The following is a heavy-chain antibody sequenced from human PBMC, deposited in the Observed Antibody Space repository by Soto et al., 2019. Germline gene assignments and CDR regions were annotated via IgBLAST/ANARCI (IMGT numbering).Heavy chain of an antibody. CDR2: ISGSGGST. Sequence: GGSLRLSCAASGFTFSSYAMSWVRQAPGKGLEWVSAISGSGGSTYYADSVKGRFTISRDNSKNTLYLQMNSLRAEDTAVYYCAKEGYCSGGSCYSPYYYYGMDVWGQGTTVTV. CDR1: GFTFSSYA. D-gene: IGHD2-15*01. CDR3: AKEGYCSGGSCYSPYYYYGMDV. V-gene: IGHV3-23*01. J-gene: IGHJ6*02.